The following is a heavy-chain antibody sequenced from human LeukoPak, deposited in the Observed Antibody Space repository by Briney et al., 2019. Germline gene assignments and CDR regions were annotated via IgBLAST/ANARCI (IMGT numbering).Heavy chain of an antibody. CDR1: GDSLSSSSRYS. CDR3: ARVVVSVTRYFDP. CDR2: IYHGGST. V-gene: IGHV4-30-2*01. Sequence: SETLSLTCTVSGDSLSSSSRYSWSWIRQPPGKGLEWIGYIYHGGSTHYNPSLKSRVTISVDRSKNQFSLNLNSATAADTAVYYCARVVVSVTRYFDPWGQGTLVTVSS. J-gene: IGHJ5*02. D-gene: IGHD2-15*01.